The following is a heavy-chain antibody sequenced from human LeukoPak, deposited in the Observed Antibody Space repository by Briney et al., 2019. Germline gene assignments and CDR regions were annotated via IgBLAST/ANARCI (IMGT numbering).Heavy chain of an antibody. V-gene: IGHV3-74*01. J-gene: IGHJ4*02. CDR1: GFTFSSYW. Sequence: GGSLRLSCAASGFTFSSYWMSWVRQAPGKGLVWVARINPGGSSITYADSVKGRFAISRDNAKNTLYLQMDSLRAEDTGVYYCARSNQADDYWGQGTLVTVSS. CDR2: INPGGSSI. D-gene: IGHD1-14*01. CDR3: ARSNQADDY.